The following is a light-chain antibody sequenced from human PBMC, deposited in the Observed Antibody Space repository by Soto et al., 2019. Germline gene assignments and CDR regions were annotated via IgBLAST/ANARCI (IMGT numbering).Light chain of an antibody. CDR3: SSYAGRSTFVV. CDR2: EDD. J-gene: IGLJ2*01. V-gene: IGLV2-23*01. CDR1: SSDVGSYRL. Sequence: QSALTQPASVSASPGEPITISCTGTSSDVGSYRLVSWYQQHPGKAPKLIIYEDDERPSGVSNRFSGSKSGNTASLTISGLQAEDEADYYCSSYAGRSTFVVFGGGTKVTV.